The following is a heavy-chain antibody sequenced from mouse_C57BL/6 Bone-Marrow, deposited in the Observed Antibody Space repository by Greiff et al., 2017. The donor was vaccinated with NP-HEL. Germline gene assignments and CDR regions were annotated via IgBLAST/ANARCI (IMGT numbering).Heavy chain of an antibody. J-gene: IGHJ4*01. CDR2: ISNGGGST. D-gene: IGHD2-2*01. CDR3: ARPSGYGRKVYAMDY. Sequence: EVKVVESGGGLVQPGGSLKLSCAASGFTFSDYYMYWVRQTPEKRLEWVAYISNGGGSTYYPDTVKGRFTISRDNAKNTLYLQMSRLKSEDTAMYYCARPSGYGRKVYAMDYWGQGTSVTVSS. CDR1: GFTFSDYY. V-gene: IGHV5-12*01.